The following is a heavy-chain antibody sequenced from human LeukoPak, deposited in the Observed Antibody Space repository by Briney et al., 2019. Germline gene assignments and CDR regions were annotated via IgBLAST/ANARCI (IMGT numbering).Heavy chain of an antibody. J-gene: IGHJ4*02. V-gene: IGHV4-59*01. CDR2: IYYSGST. Sequence: SETLSLTCTVSGGSISNNYWSWFRQPPGKGLEWIGYIYYSGSTNYNPSLKSRVTISVDTSKGQFSLKLSSVTAADTAVYYCASHKGFWGQGTLATVSS. CDR3: ASHKGF. CDR1: GGSISNNY.